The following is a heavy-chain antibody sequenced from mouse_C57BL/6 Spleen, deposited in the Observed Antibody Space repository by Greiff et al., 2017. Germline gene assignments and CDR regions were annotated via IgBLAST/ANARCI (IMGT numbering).Heavy chain of an antibody. Sequence: VHLVESGPGLVQPSQSLSITCTVSGFSLTSYGVHWVRQSPGKGLEWLGVIWRGGSTDYNAAFMSRLSITKDNSKSQVFFKMNSLQADDTAIYYCATYDYDGNGAMDYWGQGTSVTVSS. CDR3: ATYDYDGNGAMDY. D-gene: IGHD2-4*01. CDR1: GFSLTSYG. CDR2: IWRGGST. J-gene: IGHJ4*01. V-gene: IGHV2-5*01.